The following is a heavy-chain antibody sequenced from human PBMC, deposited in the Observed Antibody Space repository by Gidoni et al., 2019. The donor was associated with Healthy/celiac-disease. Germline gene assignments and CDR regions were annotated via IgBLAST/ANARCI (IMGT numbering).Heavy chain of an antibody. CDR3: AKSLLRSSIAAAAFDY. J-gene: IGHJ4*02. CDR1: GFPFSSYA. Sequence: EVQLLESGGGLVQPGGSLRLSCAASGFPFSSYAMSWVRQAPGKGLEWVSAISGSGGSTYYADSVKGRFTISRDNSKNTLYLQMNSLRAEDTAVYYCAKSLLRSSIAAAAFDYWGQGTLVTVSS. CDR2: ISGSGGST. V-gene: IGHV3-23*01. D-gene: IGHD6-13*01.